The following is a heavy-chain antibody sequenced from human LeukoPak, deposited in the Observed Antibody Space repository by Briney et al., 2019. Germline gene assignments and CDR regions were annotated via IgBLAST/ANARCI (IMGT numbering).Heavy chain of an antibody. Sequence: SETLSLTCTVSGGSISSYYWSWIRQPPGKGLEWIGYIYYSGSTNYNPSLKSRVTISVDTSKNQFSLNLSSVTAADTAVYYSARAGYYYGSAYYFDYWGQGTLVTVSS. D-gene: IGHD3-10*01. CDR3: ARAGYYYGSAYYFDY. V-gene: IGHV4-59*01. J-gene: IGHJ4*02. CDR1: GGSISSYY. CDR2: IYYSGST.